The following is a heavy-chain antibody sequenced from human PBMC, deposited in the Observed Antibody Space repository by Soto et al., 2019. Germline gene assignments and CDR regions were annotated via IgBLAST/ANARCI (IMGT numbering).Heavy chain of an antibody. CDR3: ARDRDLIAAAGTEKYGMDV. Sequence: SETLSLTCTVSGGSISSGDYYWSWIRQPPGKGLEWIVHIYYSGSTYYNPSRKSLVIISVDTSKSQFSLKLSSVTAADTAVYYCARDRDLIAAAGTEKYGMDVWGQGTTVTVSS. CDR1: GGSISSGDYY. V-gene: IGHV4-30-4*08. J-gene: IGHJ6*02. D-gene: IGHD6-13*01. CDR2: IYYSGST.